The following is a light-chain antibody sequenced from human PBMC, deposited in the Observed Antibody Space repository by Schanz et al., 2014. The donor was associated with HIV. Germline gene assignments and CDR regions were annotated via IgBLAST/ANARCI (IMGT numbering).Light chain of an antibody. V-gene: IGLV1-40*01. Sequence: QSVLTQPPSVSGALGQRVTISCTGSRSNIGAGYDVHWYQQLPGTAPKLLIYGNTNRPSGVPDRFSGSKSGTSVSLAITGLQAEDEADYYCQSYDSSLRGVFGGGTKLTVL. J-gene: IGLJ2*01. CDR1: RSNIGAGYD. CDR2: GNT. CDR3: QSYDSSLRGV.